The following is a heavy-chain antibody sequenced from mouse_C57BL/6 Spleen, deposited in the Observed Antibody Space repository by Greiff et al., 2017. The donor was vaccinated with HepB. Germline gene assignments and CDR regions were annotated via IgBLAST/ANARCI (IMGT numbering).Heavy chain of an antibody. Sequence: DVMLVESGGGLVKPGGSLKLSCAASGFTFSDYGMHWVRQAPEKGLEWVAYISSGSSTSYYADTVKGRFTISRDNAKNTLFLQMTSLRSEDTAMYYCARRKADYDYFDYWGQGTTLTVSS. D-gene: IGHD2-13*01. CDR2: ISSGSSTS. V-gene: IGHV5-17*01. J-gene: IGHJ2*01. CDR1: GFTFSDYG. CDR3: ARRKADYDYFDY.